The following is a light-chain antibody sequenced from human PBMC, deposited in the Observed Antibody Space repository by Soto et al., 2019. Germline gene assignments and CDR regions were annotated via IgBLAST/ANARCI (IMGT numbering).Light chain of an antibody. CDR3: QQYGSSPET. Sequence: EIVLTQSPGTLSLSPGERATLSCRASQSVSSSFLAWYQQKPGQAPRLLIYATSKRATGIADRFSGSGSGTDFTLTIRRLEPEDVAVYYCQQYGSSPETFGQGTKLQI. CDR1: QSVSSSF. J-gene: IGKJ2*01. V-gene: IGKV3-20*01. CDR2: ATS.